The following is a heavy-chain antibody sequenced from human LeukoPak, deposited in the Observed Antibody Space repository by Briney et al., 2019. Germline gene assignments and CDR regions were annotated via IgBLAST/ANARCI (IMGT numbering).Heavy chain of an antibody. Sequence: GGSLRLSCAASGFTFSSYSMNWVRQAPGKGLEWVSSISSSSYIYYADSVKGRFTISRDNAKNTLYLQMNSLRAEDTAVYYCARASYGSGSRGFDYWGQGTLVTVSS. CDR1: GFTFSSYS. D-gene: IGHD3-10*01. V-gene: IGHV3-21*01. J-gene: IGHJ4*02. CDR2: ISSSSYI. CDR3: ARASYGSGSRGFDY.